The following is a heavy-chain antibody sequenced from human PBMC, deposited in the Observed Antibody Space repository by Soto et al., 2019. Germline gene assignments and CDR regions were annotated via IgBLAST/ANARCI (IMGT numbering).Heavy chain of an antibody. V-gene: IGHV3-48*03. CDR2: ISSNGETA. J-gene: IGHJ4*02. D-gene: IGHD3-22*01. Sequence: EVQLLESGGGLVQPGGSLRLSCAASGFTFGNYAMNWVRQAPGKGLEWVSYISSNGETAYYADSVKGRFTISRDNAKNSLHLQLNSLRAEDTAVYYCVRGYRYNTSGYYSDFDYWGQGALVTVSS. CDR1: GFTFGNYA. CDR3: VRGYRYNTSGYYSDFDY.